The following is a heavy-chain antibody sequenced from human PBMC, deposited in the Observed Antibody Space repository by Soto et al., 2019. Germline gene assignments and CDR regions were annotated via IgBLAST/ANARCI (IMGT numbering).Heavy chain of an antibody. CDR1: GYTFTSYY. CDR3: ARQWLGHYAFDI. CDR2: INPSGGST. D-gene: IGHD6-19*01. J-gene: IGHJ3*02. V-gene: IGHV1-46*01. Sequence: ASVKVSCKASGYTFTSYYMHWVRQAPGQGLEWMGIINPSGGSTSYAQKFQGRVTRTRDTSTSTVYMELSSLRSEDTAVYYCARQWLGHYAFDIWGQGTMVTVSS.